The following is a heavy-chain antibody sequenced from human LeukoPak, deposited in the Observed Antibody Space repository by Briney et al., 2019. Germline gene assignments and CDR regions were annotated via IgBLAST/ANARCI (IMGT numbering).Heavy chain of an antibody. CDR3: ARDQGVAAAGHYYYGMDV. V-gene: IGHV1-2*04. CDR2: INPNSGGT. CDR1: GYTFIGYY. Sequence: ASVKVSCKASGYTFIGYYMHWVRQAPGQGLEWMGWINPNSGGTNYAQKFQGWVTMTRDTSISTAYMELSRLRSDDTAVYYCARDQGVAAAGHYYYGMDVWGQGTTVTVSS. J-gene: IGHJ6*02. D-gene: IGHD6-13*01.